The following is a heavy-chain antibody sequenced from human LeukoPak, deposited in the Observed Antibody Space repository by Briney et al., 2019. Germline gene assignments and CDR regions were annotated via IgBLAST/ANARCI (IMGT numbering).Heavy chain of an antibody. Sequence: GGSLRLSCAASGFTFSSYAMSWVRQAPGKGLEWVSGISTSGGSSSYADSVQGRFTISRDNAHNSVYLQMNSLRAGDTAVYYCARECRDSRCPGHQENNGLDVWGQGATVTVSS. CDR3: ARECRDSRCPGHQENNGLDV. J-gene: IGHJ6*02. D-gene: IGHD2-21*01. CDR2: ISTSGGSS. V-gene: IGHV3-23*01. CDR1: GFTFSSYA.